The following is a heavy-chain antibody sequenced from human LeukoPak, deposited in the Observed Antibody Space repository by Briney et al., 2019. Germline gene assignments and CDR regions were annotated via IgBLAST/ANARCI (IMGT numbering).Heavy chain of an antibody. CDR2: ISGSGGST. J-gene: IGHJ4*02. CDR1: GFTFSSYA. D-gene: IGHD3-3*01. V-gene: IGHV3-23*01. CDR3: ARARYYDFWSGYPDPFDY. Sequence: LPGGSLRLSCAASGFTFSSYAMSWVRQAPGKGLEWVSTISGSGGSTYYADSVKGRFTISRDNSKNTLYLQMNSLRAEDTAVYYCARARYYDFWSGYPDPFDYWGQGTLVTVSS.